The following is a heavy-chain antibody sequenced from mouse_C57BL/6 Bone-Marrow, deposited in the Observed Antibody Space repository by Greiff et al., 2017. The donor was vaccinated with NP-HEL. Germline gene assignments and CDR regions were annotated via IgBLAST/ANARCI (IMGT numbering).Heavy chain of an antibody. CDR1: GYTFTSYW. D-gene: IGHD2-3*01. J-gene: IGHJ2*01. V-gene: IGHV1-74*01. CDR3: AIGIYDGYFEDY. Sequence: QVQLQQPGAELVKPGASVKVSCKASGYTFTSYWMHWVKQRPGQGLEWIGRIHPSDSVTNYNQKFKGKATLTVDKSSSTAYMQLSSLTSEDSAVYYCAIGIYDGYFEDYWGQGTTLTVSS. CDR2: IHPSDSVT.